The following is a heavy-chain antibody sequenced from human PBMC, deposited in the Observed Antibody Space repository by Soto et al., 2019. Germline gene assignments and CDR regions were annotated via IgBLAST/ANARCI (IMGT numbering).Heavy chain of an antibody. Sequence: QVQLVQSGAEVKKPGSSVKVSCKASGGTFSSYTISWVRQAPGQGLEWMGRIIPILGIANYAQKFQGRVTITEDKSTSTAYMELSSLRSEDTAVYYCARAMVDTAMVLPFDYWGQGTLVTVSS. D-gene: IGHD5-18*01. CDR1: GGTFSSYT. V-gene: IGHV1-69*02. J-gene: IGHJ4*02. CDR2: IIPILGIA. CDR3: ARAMVDTAMVLPFDY.